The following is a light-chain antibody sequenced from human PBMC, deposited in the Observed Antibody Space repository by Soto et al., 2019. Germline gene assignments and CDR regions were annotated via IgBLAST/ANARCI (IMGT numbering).Light chain of an antibody. J-gene: IGKJ4*01. CDR3: QQSYSTPT. CDR1: QSLSGW. CDR2: AAS. Sequence: DIQMTQSPSTLSASVGDRVTITCRASQSLSGWLAWYQQKPGKAPKLLIYAASNLQSGVPSRFSGSGSGTDFILTISSLQPEDSATYYCQQSYSTPTFGGGTKVDIK. V-gene: IGKV1-39*01.